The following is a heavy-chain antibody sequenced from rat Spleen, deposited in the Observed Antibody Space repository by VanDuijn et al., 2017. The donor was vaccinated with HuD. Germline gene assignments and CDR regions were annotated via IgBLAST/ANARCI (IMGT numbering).Heavy chain of an antibody. Sequence: EVQLVESGGALVQPGRSLKLSCAASGFTFRNYGMAWVRQTLTKGLEWVASISPSGARSNYRDSVKGRFIISRDNAKSTLYLQVDGLRSEDTAIYYCARGGFFRFWGQGVMVTVSS. V-gene: IGHV5S13*01. CDR1: GFTFRNYG. CDR3: ARGGFFRF. J-gene: IGHJ2*01. CDR2: ISPSGARS. D-gene: IGHD1-6*01.